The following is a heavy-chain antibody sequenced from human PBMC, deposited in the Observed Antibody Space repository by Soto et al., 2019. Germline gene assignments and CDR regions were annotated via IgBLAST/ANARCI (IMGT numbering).Heavy chain of an antibody. CDR1: DGSISRVNYY. Sequence: SHKRTVADGSISRVNYYRSRNRQPPGKGLEWIGYIYYSGSTYYNPSLRSRVTISVDTSKNQFSLKLSSVTAADTAVYYCARYGSGECNRGSCYSPFDYWGQGTLVTVSS. J-gene: IGHJ4*02. V-gene: IGHV4-30-4*01. D-gene: IGHD2-15*01. CDR3: ARYGSGECNRGSCYSPFDY. CDR2: IYYSGST.